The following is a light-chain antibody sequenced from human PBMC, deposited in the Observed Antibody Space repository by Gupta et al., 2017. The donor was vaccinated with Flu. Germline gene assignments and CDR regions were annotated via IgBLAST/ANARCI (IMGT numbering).Light chain of an antibody. Sequence: DIQMTQSPSSLSASVGDRVTITCRASQDINNYLVWYQQKPGKVPKLLIYAASTLQSGVPSRFSGGGSGTDFTLTISSLQPEDVATYYCQKYDSAPWTFGQGTKVEIK. J-gene: IGKJ1*01. CDR2: AAS. CDR1: QDINNY. CDR3: QKYDSAPWT. V-gene: IGKV1-27*01.